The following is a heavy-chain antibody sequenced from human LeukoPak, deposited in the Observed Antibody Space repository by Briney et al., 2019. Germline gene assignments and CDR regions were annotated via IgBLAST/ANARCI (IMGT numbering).Heavy chain of an antibody. V-gene: IGHV4-39*07. CDR1: GGSISSYY. D-gene: IGHD3-10*01. J-gene: IGHJ4*02. CDR2: IYYSGST. CDR3: ARSYGSGSHDY. Sequence: SETLSLTCTVSGGSISSYYWGWIRQPPGKGLEWIGSIYYSGSTYYNPSLKSRVTISVDTSKNQFSLKLSSVTAADTAVYYCARSYGSGSHDYWGQGTLVTVSS.